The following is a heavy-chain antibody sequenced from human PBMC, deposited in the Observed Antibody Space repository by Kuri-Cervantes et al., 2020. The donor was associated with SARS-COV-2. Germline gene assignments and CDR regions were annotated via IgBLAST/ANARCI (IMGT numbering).Heavy chain of an antibody. J-gene: IGHJ6*02. V-gene: IGHV1-18*04. CDR1: GYTFTSYG. CDR3: AGSSIAPNYYYYGMDV. D-gene: IGHD3-10*01. CDR2: ISAYNGNT. Sequence: ASVKVSCKASGYTFTSYGISWARQAPGQGLEWMGWISAYNGNTNYAQKLQGRVTMTTDTSTSTAYMELRSLRSDDTAVYYCAGSSIAPNYYYYGMDVWGQGTTVTVSS.